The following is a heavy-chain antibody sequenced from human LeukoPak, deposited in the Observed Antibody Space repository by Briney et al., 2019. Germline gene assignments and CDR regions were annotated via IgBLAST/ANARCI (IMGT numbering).Heavy chain of an antibody. Sequence: PSETLSLTCTVSGGSISSYYWSWIRQPAGKGLEWIGRIYTSGSTNYNPSLKSRVTMSVDTSKNQFSLKLSSVTAADTAVYYCARGVVPVAYPGNWFDPWGQGTLVTVSS. CDR2: IYTSGST. CDR3: ARGVVPVAYPGNWFDP. J-gene: IGHJ5*02. CDR1: GGSISSYY. V-gene: IGHV4-4*07. D-gene: IGHD2-2*01.